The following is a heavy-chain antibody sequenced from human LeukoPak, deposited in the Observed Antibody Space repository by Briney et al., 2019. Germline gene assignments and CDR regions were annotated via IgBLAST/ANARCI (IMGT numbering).Heavy chain of an antibody. J-gene: IGHJ5*02. CDR2: IYTSGST. CDR1: GGSISSGSYY. Sequence: SSETLSLTCTVSGGSISSGSYYWSWIRQPAGKGLEWIGRIYTSGSTNYNPSLKSRVTISVDTSKNQFSLKLSSVTAADTAVYYCARYPYCSSTSCPSNWFDPWGQGTPVTVSS. CDR3: ARYPYCSSTSCPSNWFDP. V-gene: IGHV4-61*02. D-gene: IGHD2-2*01.